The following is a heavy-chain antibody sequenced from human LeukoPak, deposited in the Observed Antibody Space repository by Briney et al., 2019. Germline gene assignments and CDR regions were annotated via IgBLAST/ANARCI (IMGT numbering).Heavy chain of an antibody. CDR2: INHSGST. CDR1: GGSFSGYY. D-gene: IGHD5-18*01. J-gene: IGHJ4*02. Sequence: SETLSLTCAVYGGSFSGYYWSWIRQPPGKGLEWIGEINHSGSTNYNPSLKSRVTISVDTSKNQFSLKLSSVTAADTAVYYCARARRIQLWFDYWGQGTLVTVSS. V-gene: IGHV4-34*01. CDR3: ARARRIQLWFDY.